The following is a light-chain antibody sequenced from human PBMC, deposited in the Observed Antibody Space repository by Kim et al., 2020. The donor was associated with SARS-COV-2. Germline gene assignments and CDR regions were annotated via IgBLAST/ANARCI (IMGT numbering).Light chain of an antibody. J-gene: IGKJ5*01. V-gene: IGKV1-33*01. CDR2: DAS. CDR1: QNINNY. CDR3: QQYHDLPF. Sequence: SAYVGDRVTISCQASQNINNYVNWYQQKPGKAPKLLIYDASNLETGVPSRFSGSGSGTDFTFTISNLQPEDIATYYCQQYHDLPFFGQGTRLEIK.